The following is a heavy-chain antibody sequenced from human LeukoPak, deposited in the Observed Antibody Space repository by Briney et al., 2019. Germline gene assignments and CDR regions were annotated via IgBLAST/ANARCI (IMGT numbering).Heavy chain of an antibody. J-gene: IGHJ4*02. CDR3: ARFDSRGPLPDY. CDR2: INPSGGST. CDR1: GYTFTSYY. D-gene: IGHD3-22*01. Sequence: ASVKVSCKASGYTFTSYYMHWVRRAPGQGLEWMGIINPSGGSTSYAQKFQGRVTMTRDMSTSTVYMELNRLRSDDRAVYYCARFDSRGPLPDYWGQGTLVTVSS. V-gene: IGHV1-46*01.